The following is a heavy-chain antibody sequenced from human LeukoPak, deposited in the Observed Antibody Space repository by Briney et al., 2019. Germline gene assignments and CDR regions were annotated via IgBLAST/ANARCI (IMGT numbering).Heavy chain of an antibody. D-gene: IGHD1-20*01. Sequence: PGGSLRLSCAVSGFTFDDYAMHWVRQAPGKGLEWVSGINWNSGSIGYADSVKGRFTISRDNAKNSLYLQMNSLRAEDMALYYCAKDYGHNWNEPQFDYWGQGTLVTVSS. J-gene: IGHJ4*02. V-gene: IGHV3-9*03. CDR2: INWNSGSI. CDR3: AKDYGHNWNEPQFDY. CDR1: GFTFDDYA.